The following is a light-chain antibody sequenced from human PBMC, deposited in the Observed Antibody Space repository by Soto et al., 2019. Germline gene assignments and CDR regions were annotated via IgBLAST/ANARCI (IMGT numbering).Light chain of an antibody. CDR3: QHYNNWPRT. CDR1: QSVSSY. CDR2: DAS. J-gene: IGKJ1*01. Sequence: EIVLTQSPATLSLSPGERATLSCRASQSVSSYLAWYQQKPGQAPRLLIYDASNRATGIPARFSGSGSGTDFTLTISSLQSEDFAVYYCQHYNNWPRTFGQGTKVEIK. V-gene: IGKV3-11*01.